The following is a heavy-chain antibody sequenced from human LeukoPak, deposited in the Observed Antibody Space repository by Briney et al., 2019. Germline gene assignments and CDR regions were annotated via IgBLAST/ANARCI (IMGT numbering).Heavy chain of an antibody. V-gene: IGHV4-34*01. Sequence: PSETLSLTCAVYGGSFSGYYWSWIRQPPGKGLEWIGEINHSGSTNYNPSLKSRVTISVDMSKNQFSLKLSSVTAADTAVYYCARAIPHCSGGSCYSFWFDPWGQGTLVTVSS. CDR1: GGSFSGYY. D-gene: IGHD2-15*01. CDR2: INHSGST. CDR3: ARAIPHCSGGSCYSFWFDP. J-gene: IGHJ5*02.